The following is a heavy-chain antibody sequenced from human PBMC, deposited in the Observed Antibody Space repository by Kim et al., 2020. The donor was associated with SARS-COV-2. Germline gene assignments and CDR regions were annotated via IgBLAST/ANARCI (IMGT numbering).Heavy chain of an antibody. D-gene: IGHD5-12*01. CDR2: ISSNGGST. CDR3: ARSTTLGAWSDIYYYYGMDV. V-gene: IGHV3-64*01. Sequence: GGSLRLSCAASGFTFSSYAMHWVRQAPGKGLEYVSAISSNGGSTYYANSVKGRFTISRDNSKNTLYLQMGSLRAEDMAVYYCARSTTLGAWSDIYYYYGMDVWGQGTTVTVSS. CDR1: GFTFSSYA. J-gene: IGHJ6*02.